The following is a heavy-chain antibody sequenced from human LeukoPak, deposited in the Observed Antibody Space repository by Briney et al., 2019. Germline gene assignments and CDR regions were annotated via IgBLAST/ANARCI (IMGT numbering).Heavy chain of an antibody. D-gene: IGHD3-16*02. Sequence: GRSLRLYCAASGFTFSSYGMHWVRQAPGKGLEWVAVIWYDGSNKYYADSVKGRFTISRDNSKNTLYLQMNSLRAEDTAVYYCARPTSYDYVWGSYRLDYWGQGTLVTVSS. V-gene: IGHV3-33*01. CDR1: GFTFSSYG. CDR3: ARPTSYDYVWGSYRLDY. CDR2: IWYDGSNK. J-gene: IGHJ4*02.